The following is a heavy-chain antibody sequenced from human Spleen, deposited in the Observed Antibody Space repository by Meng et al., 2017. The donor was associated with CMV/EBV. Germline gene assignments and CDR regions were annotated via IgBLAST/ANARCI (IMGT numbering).Heavy chain of an antibody. J-gene: IGHJ4*02. CDR1: GFTFSGSA. D-gene: IGHD4-11*01. V-gene: IGHV3-73*01. CDR2: IRSKANSYAT. Sequence: GESLKISCAASGFTFSGSAIYWVRQASGKGLEWVGHIRSKANSYATAYGASVKGRFTISRDDSKSTTYLQMNSLRTGDTAVYYCAKVARYYTNYGIDYWGQGTLVTISS. CDR3: AKVARYYTNYGIDY.